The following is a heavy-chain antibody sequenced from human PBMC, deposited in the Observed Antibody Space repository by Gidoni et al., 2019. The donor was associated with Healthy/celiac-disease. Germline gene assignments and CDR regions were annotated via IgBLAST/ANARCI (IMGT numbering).Heavy chain of an antibody. D-gene: IGHD6-19*01. CDR2: IWYDGSNK. Sequence: QVQLVESGGGVVQPGRSLRLSCAASGFTFSSYGMHWVRQAPGKGLEWVAVIWYDGSNKYYADTVKGRFTITRDNSKNTLYLQMNGLRAEDTAVYYCARDLGYSGGRYIYYYFDYWGQGTLVTVSA. CDR3: ARDLGYSGGRYIYYYFDY. CDR1: GFTFSSYG. V-gene: IGHV3-33*01. J-gene: IGHJ4*02.